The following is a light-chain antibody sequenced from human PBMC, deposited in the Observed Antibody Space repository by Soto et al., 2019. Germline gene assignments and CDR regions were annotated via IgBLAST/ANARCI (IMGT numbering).Light chain of an antibody. Sequence: EIVMTQSPATLSVSPGERATLSCRASQSVSSNLAWHQQKPGQAPRILMYDASTRATGIPARFSGSGSGTVFTLTISSLEPEDFAVYYCQQRSNWLTFGQGTRLEIK. J-gene: IGKJ5*01. V-gene: IGKV3-11*01. CDR2: DAS. CDR3: QQRSNWLT. CDR1: QSVSSN.